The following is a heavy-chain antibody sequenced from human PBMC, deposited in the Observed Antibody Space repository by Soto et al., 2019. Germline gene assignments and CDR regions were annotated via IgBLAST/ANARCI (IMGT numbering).Heavy chain of an antibody. CDR3: ARSYSSGWYEGFDY. CDR1: GGSLSSYY. Sequence: PSETLSLTCTISGGSLSSYYWSWIRQPPGKGLEWIGYIYYSGSTNYNPSLKSRVTISVDTSKNQFSLKLSSVTAADTAVYYCARSYSSGWYEGFDYWGQGTLVTVSS. CDR2: IYYSGST. J-gene: IGHJ4*02. D-gene: IGHD6-19*01. V-gene: IGHV4-59*01.